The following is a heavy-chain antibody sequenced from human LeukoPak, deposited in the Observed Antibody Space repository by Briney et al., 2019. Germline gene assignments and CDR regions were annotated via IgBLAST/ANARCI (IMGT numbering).Heavy chain of an antibody. CDR2: IIPIFGTA. CDR3: ARGQKYRSGYTVTELGSGYFDY. Sequence: SVTVSFKASGGTFIIYAISGVRQAPGQGREWMGGIIPIFGTANYAQKFQGRVTITADESTRTAYMELSSLRSEDTAVYYCARGQKYRSGYTVTELGSGYFDYWGQGPLVTVSS. V-gene: IGHV1-69*13. D-gene: IGHD5-18*01. J-gene: IGHJ4*02. CDR1: GGTFIIYA.